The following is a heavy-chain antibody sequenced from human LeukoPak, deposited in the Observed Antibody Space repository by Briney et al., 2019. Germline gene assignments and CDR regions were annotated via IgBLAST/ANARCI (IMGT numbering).Heavy chain of an antibody. V-gene: IGHV1-46*01. CDR3: ARAPTITIFGVVTLFDY. Sequence: ASVKVSCKASGYTFTSYYMHWVRQAPGQGLEWMGIINPSGGSTSYAQKFQGRVTMTRDTSTSTVYMELSSLRSEDTAVYYCARAPTITIFGVVTLFDYWGQGTLVTVSS. CDR1: GYTFTSYY. D-gene: IGHD3-3*01. J-gene: IGHJ4*02. CDR2: INPSGGST.